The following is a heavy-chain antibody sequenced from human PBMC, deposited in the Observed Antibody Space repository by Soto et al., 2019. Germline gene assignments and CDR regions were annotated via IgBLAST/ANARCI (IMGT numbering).Heavy chain of an antibody. J-gene: IGHJ4*02. Sequence: PSETLSLTCTVSGGSISSSSYYWGWIRQPPGKGLEWIGSIYYSGSTYYNPSLKSRVTISVDTSKNQFSLKLSSVTAADTAVYYCARLDVSKASGWPFDYWGQGTLVTVSS. CDR2: IYYSGST. D-gene: IGHD6-19*01. CDR3: ARLDVSKASGWPFDY. CDR1: GGSISSSSYY. V-gene: IGHV4-39*01.